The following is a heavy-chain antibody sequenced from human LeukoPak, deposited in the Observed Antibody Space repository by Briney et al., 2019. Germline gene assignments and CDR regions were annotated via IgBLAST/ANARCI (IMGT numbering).Heavy chain of an antibody. CDR1: GYTFTSYD. J-gene: IGHJ4*02. D-gene: IGHD5-18*01. CDR2: MNPNSGNT. CDR3: ARGLMGYSYGSFLYYFDY. V-gene: IGHV1-8*01. Sequence: RGASVKVSCKASGYTFTSYDINWVRQATGQGLEWMGWMNPNSGNTGYAQKFQGRVTMTRNTSISTAYMELSSLRSDDTAVYYCARGLMGYSYGSFLYYFDYWGQGTLVTVSS.